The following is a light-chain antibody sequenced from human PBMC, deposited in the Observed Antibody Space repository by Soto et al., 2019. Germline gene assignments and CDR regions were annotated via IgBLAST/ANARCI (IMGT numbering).Light chain of an antibody. Sequence: EIVLTQSPATLSFSPGERSTLSFRASQYVSSFLAWYQQKAGQAPRLLIYDASHRATGIPARFSGSGSGTDFTLTINSLEPEDFALYYCQQRYNWPPTFGQGTKVDIK. J-gene: IGKJ1*01. CDR3: QQRYNWPPT. CDR2: DAS. CDR1: QYVSSF. V-gene: IGKV3-11*01.